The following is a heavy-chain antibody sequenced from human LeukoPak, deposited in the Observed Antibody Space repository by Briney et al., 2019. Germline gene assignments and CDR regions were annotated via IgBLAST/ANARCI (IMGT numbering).Heavy chain of an antibody. Sequence: ASVKVSCKASGYTFTSYYMRWVRQAPGQGLEWMGIINPSGGSTSYAQKFQGRVTMTRDMSTSTVYMELSSLRSEDTAVYYCARGTGPYDSSGLGDYWGQGTLVTVSS. J-gene: IGHJ4*02. CDR3: ARGTGPYDSSGLGDY. D-gene: IGHD3-22*01. CDR2: INPSGGST. CDR1: GYTFTSYY. V-gene: IGHV1-46*01.